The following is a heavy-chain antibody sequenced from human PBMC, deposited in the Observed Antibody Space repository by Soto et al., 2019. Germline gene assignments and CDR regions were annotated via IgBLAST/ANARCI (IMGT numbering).Heavy chain of an antibody. Sequence: QVQLVQSGAEVKKPGSSVKVSCKASGGTFSSYAISWVRQAPGQGLEWMGGIIPIFGTANYAQKFQGRVTITADESTSTAYMELSSMRSEDTAVYYCARAHYYGSGSFVTSYNWFDPWGQGTLVTVSS. CDR2: IIPIFGTA. D-gene: IGHD3-10*01. J-gene: IGHJ5*02. CDR3: ARAHYYGSGSFVTSYNWFDP. CDR1: GGTFSSYA. V-gene: IGHV1-69*01.